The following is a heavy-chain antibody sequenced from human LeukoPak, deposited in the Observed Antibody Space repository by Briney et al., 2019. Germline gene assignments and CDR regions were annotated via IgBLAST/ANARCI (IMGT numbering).Heavy chain of an antibody. V-gene: IGHV4-4*07. CDR1: GGSIRSYY. CDR2: IYTSGST. J-gene: IGHJ4*02. D-gene: IGHD2-8*01. Sequence: SETLSLTCTVSGGSIRSYYWSWIRQPAGKGLEWIGRIYTSGSTNYNPSLKSRVTMSVDTSKNQFSLKLSSVTAADTAVYYCARGMVYAISFDYWGQGTLVTVSS. CDR3: ARGMVYAISFDY.